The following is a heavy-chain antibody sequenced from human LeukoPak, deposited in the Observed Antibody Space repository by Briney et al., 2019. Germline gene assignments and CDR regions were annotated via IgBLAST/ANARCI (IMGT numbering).Heavy chain of an antibody. D-gene: IGHD3-3*01. J-gene: IGHJ4*02. Sequence: PGGSLRLSCVVSGFTVSSNYMSWVRQAPGKGLEWVSSISSSGTYIYYADSVKGRFTISRDNAKNSLYLQMNSLRAEDTAVYYCAREPFWSGYFANLHFDYWGQGTLVTVSS. CDR1: GFTVSSNY. CDR2: ISSSGTYI. V-gene: IGHV3-21*01. CDR3: AREPFWSGYFANLHFDY.